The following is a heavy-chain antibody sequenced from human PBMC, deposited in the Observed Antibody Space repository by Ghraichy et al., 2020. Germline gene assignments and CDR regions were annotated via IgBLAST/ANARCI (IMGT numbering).Heavy chain of an antibody. CDR3: ARARSGTLPYYFDF. CDR1: GPTFSGYD. Sequence: ASVKVSCKASGPTFSGYDINWVRQATGQGLEWMGWMNPDSGKTGYAREFQGRVSMTNNASFNTAYMELSSLRSEDTAVYYCARARSGTLPYYFDFWGQGTLVTVFS. CDR2: MNPDSGKT. V-gene: IGHV1-8*01. D-gene: IGHD1-7*01. J-gene: IGHJ4*02.